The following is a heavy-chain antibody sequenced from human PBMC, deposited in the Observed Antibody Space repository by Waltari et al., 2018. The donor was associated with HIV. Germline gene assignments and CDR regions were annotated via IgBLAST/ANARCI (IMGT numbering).Heavy chain of an antibody. J-gene: IGHJ6*02. CDR2: IRYDGSNK. D-gene: IGHD3-10*01. CDR3: ARGSRLVAAYYYYGLDV. V-gene: IGHV3-33*01. CDR1: GFLFSAYG. Sequence: VQLVESGGAVVQPGKSLRRSCAASGFLFSAYGMHWVRQAPGKGLEWFALIRYDGSNKYYSDSVKGRFTISRDNAENTLFLQMSDLRADDTATYFCARGSRLVAAYYYYGLDVWGPGTTVTVSS.